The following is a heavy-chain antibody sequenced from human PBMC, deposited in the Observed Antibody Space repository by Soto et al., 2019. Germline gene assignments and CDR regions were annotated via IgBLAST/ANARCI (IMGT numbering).Heavy chain of an antibody. V-gene: IGHV4-4*02. CDR1: GGSISGSNW. CDR2: IYHSGST. J-gene: IGHJ4*02. D-gene: IGHD6-13*01. CDR3: ARVALAIAAAGTGFDY. Sequence: SETLSLTCAVSGGSISGSNWWSWVRQPPGKGLEWIGEIYHSGSTNYNPSLKSRVTISVDKSKNQFSLKLSSVTAADTAVYYCARVALAIAAAGTGFDYWGQGTLVTVSS.